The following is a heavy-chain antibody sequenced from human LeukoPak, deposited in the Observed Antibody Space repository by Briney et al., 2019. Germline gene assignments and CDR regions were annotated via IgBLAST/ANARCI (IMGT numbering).Heavy chain of an antibody. CDR1: GFTFSSYG. V-gene: IGHV3-30*18. CDR2: ISYDGSNK. D-gene: IGHD6-19*01. CDR3: ANAEIQVGYSSGWSFDY. Sequence: PGGSLRLSCAASGFTFSSYGMHWVRQAPRKGLEWVAIISYDGSNKYYADSVKGRFTVSRDNSKNTLYLQMNSLRAEDTAVYYCANAEIQVGYSSGWSFDYWGQGTLVTVSS. J-gene: IGHJ4*02.